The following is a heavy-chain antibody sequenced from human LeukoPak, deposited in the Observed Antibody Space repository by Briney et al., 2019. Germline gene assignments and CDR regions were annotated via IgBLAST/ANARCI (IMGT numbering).Heavy chain of an antibody. J-gene: IGHJ4*02. D-gene: IGHD5-12*01. CDR1: GFTFSSYA. Sequence: QPGGSLRLSCAASGFTFSSYAMHWVRQAPGEGLEWLAVISSDGSIKYYGDSVRGRFTISRDNSKNTLYLQINTLRTEDTAVYYCARAGLYGGSGLDYWGQGTLVTVSS. CDR3: ARAGLYGGSGLDY. V-gene: IGHV3-30-3*01. CDR2: ISSDGSIK.